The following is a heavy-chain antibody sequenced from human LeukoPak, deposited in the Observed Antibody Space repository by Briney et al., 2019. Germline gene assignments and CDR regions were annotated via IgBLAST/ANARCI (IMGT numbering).Heavy chain of an antibody. CDR2: IYYSGST. CDR3: ARVFPYSGSDI. J-gene: IGHJ3*02. CDR1: GYSISSGYY. Sequence: SETLSLTCTVSGYSISSGYYWGWIRQPPGKGLEWIGYIYYSGSTNYNPSLKSRVTISVDTSKNQFSLKLSSVTAADTAVYYCARVFPYSGSDIWGQGTMVTVSS. V-gene: IGHV4-38-2*02. D-gene: IGHD5-12*01.